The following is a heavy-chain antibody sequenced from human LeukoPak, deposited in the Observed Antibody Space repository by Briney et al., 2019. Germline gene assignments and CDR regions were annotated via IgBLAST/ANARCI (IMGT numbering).Heavy chain of an antibody. CDR2: IKQDESEK. D-gene: IGHD2-2*01. Sequence: GGSLRLSCAASGFTFSSYWMIWVRQAPGKGLGGVANIKQDESEKYYVDSVKGRFTISRDNAKNSLYLQMNNLRAEDTAVYYCARALDSSSSRYQAFEYWGQGTLVTVSS. CDR3: ARALDSSSSRYQAFEY. J-gene: IGHJ4*02. CDR1: GFTFSSYW. V-gene: IGHV3-7*01.